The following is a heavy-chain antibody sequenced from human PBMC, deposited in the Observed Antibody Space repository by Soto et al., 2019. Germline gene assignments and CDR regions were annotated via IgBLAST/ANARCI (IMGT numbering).Heavy chain of an antibody. J-gene: IGHJ6*02. Sequence: QVQLVQSGAEVKKPGASVKVSCKASGYSFTSYGISWVRQAPGQGLEWMGWISAYNGNTNYAQKFQARVTMTTDTSTKAAYMELRSLRSDDTAVYYCARETYHYDSSGYFGLAVWGQGTTVPVSS. CDR2: ISAYNGNT. CDR3: ARETYHYDSSGYFGLAV. V-gene: IGHV1-18*01. CDR1: GYSFTSYG. D-gene: IGHD3-22*01.